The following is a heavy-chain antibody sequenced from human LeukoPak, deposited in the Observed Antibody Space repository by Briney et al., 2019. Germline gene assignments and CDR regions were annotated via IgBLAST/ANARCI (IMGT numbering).Heavy chain of an antibody. D-gene: IGHD2-8*02. Sequence: GGPLRLSCAACGFTCSSYSMNGLPKAPEKVLEGVSSISSTCSHRYYAYSVKGRFTFSSDNDKNSLYLQMKIERADETAVYYCARVVPSTGFFYWGQGTLVTVSS. CDR1: GFTCSSYS. CDR2: ISSTCSHR. J-gene: IGHJ4*02. V-gene: IGHV3-21*03. CDR3: ARVVPSTGFFY.